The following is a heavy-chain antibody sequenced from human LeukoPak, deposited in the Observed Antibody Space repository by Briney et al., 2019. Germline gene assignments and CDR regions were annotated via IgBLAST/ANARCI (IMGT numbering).Heavy chain of an antibody. CDR2: ISNSGST. CDR1: GGPIISHY. CDR3: GRDALVGYFSYYHMDV. J-gene: IGHJ6*03. D-gene: IGHD2-15*01. V-gene: IGHV4-59*11. Sequence: SETLSLTCTVSGGPIISHYWTWIRQSPVKGLEWIGDISNSGSTSYNPSLKSRVSISIDTSNNQFSLKLSSVTAADTAVYYCGRDALVGYFSYYHMDVWGKGTTVTVSS.